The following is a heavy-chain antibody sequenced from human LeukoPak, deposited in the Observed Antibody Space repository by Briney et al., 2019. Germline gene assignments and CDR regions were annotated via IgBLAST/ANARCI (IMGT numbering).Heavy chain of an antibody. J-gene: IGHJ4*02. Sequence: GGSLRLSCAASGFTFSSYGMHWVRQAPGKGLEWVAFIRYDGSNEYYADSVKGRFTISRDNSKNTLYLQMNSLRAEDTAVYYCAKVGAPHTYSLDYWGQGTLVTVSS. D-gene: IGHD1-26*01. CDR1: GFTFSSYG. V-gene: IGHV3-30*02. CDR2: IRYDGSNE. CDR3: AKVGAPHTYSLDY.